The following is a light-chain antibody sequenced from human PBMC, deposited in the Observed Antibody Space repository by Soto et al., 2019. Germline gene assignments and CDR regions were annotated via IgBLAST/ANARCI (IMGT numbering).Light chain of an antibody. CDR3: QQSYSNPPT. J-gene: IGKJ2*01. V-gene: IGKV1-39*01. CDR1: QSISTY. CDR2: GAT. Sequence: DIRMTQSPSSLSASVGDRVTITCRASQSISTYLSWYQQKPWKAPKLLIYGATRLQSGAPSRFTGSGSGTQFTLTLSSLQPEDFATYSCQQSYSNPPTFAQGTKLEIK.